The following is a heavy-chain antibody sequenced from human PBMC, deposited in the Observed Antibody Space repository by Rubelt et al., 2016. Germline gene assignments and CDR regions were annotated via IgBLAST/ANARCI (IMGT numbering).Heavy chain of an antibody. Sequence: QVQLVQSGAEVKKPGASVKVSCKASGYTFTSYAMHWVRQAPGQRLEWMGWINAGNGNTKYSQKFQGRVSRTTDTATSTAYMELRSLRSDDTALYYCARDPTTRFTSTGWFDPWGQGTLVTVSS. CDR1: GYTFTSYA. V-gene: IGHV1-3*01. CDR3: ARDPTTRFTSTGWFDP. J-gene: IGHJ5*02. CDR2: INAGNGNT. D-gene: IGHD5-12*01.